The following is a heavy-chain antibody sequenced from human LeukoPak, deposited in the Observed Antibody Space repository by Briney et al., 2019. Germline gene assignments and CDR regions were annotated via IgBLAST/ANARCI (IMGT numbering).Heavy chain of an antibody. Sequence: GGSLRLSCAASGFTFSSYAMSWVRQAPGKGLEWVSAISGSGGSTYYADSVKGRFTISRDNSKNTLYLQMNSRRAEDTAVYYCASYGDYEGFDYWGQGTLVTVSS. CDR2: ISGSGGST. CDR3: ASYGDYEGFDY. V-gene: IGHV3-23*01. CDR1: GFTFSSYA. J-gene: IGHJ4*02. D-gene: IGHD4-17*01.